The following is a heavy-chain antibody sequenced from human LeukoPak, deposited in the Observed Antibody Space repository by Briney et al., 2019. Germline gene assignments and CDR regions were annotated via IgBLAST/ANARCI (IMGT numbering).Heavy chain of an antibody. J-gene: IGHJ4*02. CDR3: AKPIDDYGDYLDY. CDR2: ISYDGSNK. Sequence: GGSLRLSCAASGFTFSSYGMNWVRQAPGKGLEWVAVISYDGSNKYYADSVKGRFTISRDNSKNTLYLQMNSLRAEDTAVYYCAKPIDDYGDYLDYWGQGTLVTVSS. V-gene: IGHV3-30*18. D-gene: IGHD4-17*01. CDR1: GFTFSSYG.